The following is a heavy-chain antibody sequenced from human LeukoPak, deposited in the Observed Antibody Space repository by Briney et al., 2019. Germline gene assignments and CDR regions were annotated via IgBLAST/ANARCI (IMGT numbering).Heavy chain of an antibody. CDR2: IYYSGST. Sequence: SETLSLTCTVSGGSISSYYWSWIRQPPGKGLEWIGYIYYSGSTNYNLSLKSRVTISVDTSKNQFSLKLSSVTAADTAVYYCARQTAWYFDLWGRGTLVTVSS. CDR3: ARQTAWYFDL. V-gene: IGHV4-59*08. J-gene: IGHJ2*01. D-gene: IGHD1-1*01. CDR1: GGSISSYY.